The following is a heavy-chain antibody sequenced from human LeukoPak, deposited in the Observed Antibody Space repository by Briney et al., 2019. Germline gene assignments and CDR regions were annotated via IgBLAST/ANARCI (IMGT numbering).Heavy chain of an antibody. Sequence: SGGSLRLSCAASGFTFSSYGMSWVRQAPGKGLEWVSSISSSSSYIYYADSVKGRFTISRDNAKNSLYLQMNSLRAEDTAVYYCARFALKTPPTDWGQGTLVTVSS. CDR2: ISSSSSYI. V-gene: IGHV3-21*01. J-gene: IGHJ4*02. CDR1: GFTFSSYG. CDR3: ARFALKTPPTD.